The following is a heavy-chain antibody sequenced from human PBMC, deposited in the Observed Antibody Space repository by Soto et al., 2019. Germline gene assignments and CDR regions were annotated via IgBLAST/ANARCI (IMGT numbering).Heavy chain of an antibody. Sequence: SETLSLTCAVSGGSISSGGYSWSWIRQPPGKGLEWIGYIYHSGSTYYNPSLKSRVTISVDRSKNQFSLKLSSVTAADTAVYYCATIGTPATGLYFFDYRGQGSLVTVSS. D-gene: IGHD2-15*01. CDR1: GGSISSGGYS. CDR2: IYHSGST. J-gene: IGHJ4*02. CDR3: ATIGTPATGLYFFDY. V-gene: IGHV4-30-2*01.